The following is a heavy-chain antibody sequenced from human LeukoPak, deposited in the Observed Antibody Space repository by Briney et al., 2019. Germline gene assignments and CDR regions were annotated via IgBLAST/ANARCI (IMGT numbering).Heavy chain of an antibody. Sequence: SETLSLTCTVSGGSISSGGYYWSWIRQHPGKGLEWIGYIYYSGSTYYNPSLKSRVTISVDTSKNQFSLKLSSVTAAGTAVYYCARSGYCSSTSCYYGMDVWGQGTTVTVSS. V-gene: IGHV4-31*03. J-gene: IGHJ6*02. CDR3: ARSGYCSSTSCYYGMDV. CDR2: IYYSGST. CDR1: GGSISSGGYY. D-gene: IGHD2-2*01.